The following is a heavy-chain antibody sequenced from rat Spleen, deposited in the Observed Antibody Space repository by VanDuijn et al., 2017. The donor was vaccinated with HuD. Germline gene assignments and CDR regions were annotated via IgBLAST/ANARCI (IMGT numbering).Heavy chain of an antibody. CDR1: GFTFSDYY. Sequence: EVQLVESDGGLVQPGRSLKLSCAASGFTFSDYYMAWVRQAPTKGLEWVATISYDGSSTYYRDSVKGRFTISRDNAKSTLFLQMNSLRSDDTATYYCARHTRVWWFAYWGQGTLVTVSS. J-gene: IGHJ3*01. V-gene: IGHV5-29*01. D-gene: IGHD1-11*01. CDR2: ISYDGSST. CDR3: ARHTRVWWFAY.